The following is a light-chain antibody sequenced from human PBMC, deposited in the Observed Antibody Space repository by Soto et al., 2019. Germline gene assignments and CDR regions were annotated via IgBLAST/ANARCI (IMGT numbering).Light chain of an antibody. CDR1: SSNIGSNT. V-gene: IGLV1-44*01. CDR3: AAWDDSLSVVV. Sequence: QSVLTQPPSASGTPGQTVTISCYGSSSNIGSNTVNWYQQVPGTAPKLLIYSNNQRSSGVPDRFSGSKSGTSGSLAISGLQSEDEADYYCAAWDDSLSVVVTGGGTKLTVL. CDR2: SNN. J-gene: IGLJ2*01.